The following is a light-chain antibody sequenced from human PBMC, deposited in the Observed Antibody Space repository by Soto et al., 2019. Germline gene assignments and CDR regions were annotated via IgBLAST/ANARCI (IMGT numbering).Light chain of an antibody. J-gene: IGKJ2*01. Sequence: EIVLTQSPGTLSLSPGARATLSCRASQSVSSSYLAWYQQRPGQAPRLLIYGAASRATGIPDRFTASGSGTDFTLIISRLEPEDFAVYYCQQYGSSAQTFGQGTKVEIK. CDR1: QSVSSSY. CDR2: GAA. V-gene: IGKV3-20*01. CDR3: QQYGSSAQT.